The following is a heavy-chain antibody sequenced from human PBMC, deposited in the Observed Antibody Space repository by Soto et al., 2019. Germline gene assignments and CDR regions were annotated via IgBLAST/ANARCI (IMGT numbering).Heavy chain of an antibody. V-gene: IGHV1-69*06. D-gene: IGHD2-2*02. J-gene: IGHJ6*02. Sequence: SVKVSCKASGGTFSSYAISWVRQAPGHGLEWMGGIIPIFDTASYAQKFQGRVTISADKSTRTASMEVNSLRTENTVVYYCAGGCVSTSCHIYYYSMDVWGQGTTVTVSS. CDR3: AGGCVSTSCHIYYYSMDV. CDR1: GGTFSSYA. CDR2: IIPIFDTA.